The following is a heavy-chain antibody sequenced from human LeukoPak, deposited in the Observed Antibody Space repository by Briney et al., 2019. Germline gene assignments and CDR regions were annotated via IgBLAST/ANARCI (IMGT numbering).Heavy chain of an antibody. CDR2: INWNGGST. Sequence: PGGSLRLSCAVPGFTFDDYGMSWVRQAPGKGLEWVSGINWNGGSTGYADSVKGRFTISRDNAKNSLYLQMNSLRADDTALYYCARDRGRGYFSLDYWGQGTLVTVSS. J-gene: IGHJ4*02. D-gene: IGHD1-26*01. CDR1: GFTFDDYG. CDR3: ARDRGRGYFSLDY. V-gene: IGHV3-20*04.